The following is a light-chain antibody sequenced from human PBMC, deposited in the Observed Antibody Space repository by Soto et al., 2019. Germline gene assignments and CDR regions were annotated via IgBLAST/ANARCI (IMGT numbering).Light chain of an antibody. CDR1: SSNIGAGYD. CDR2: GNS. Sequence: QLVLTQLPSVSGAPGQRVTISCTGSSSNIGAGYDVHWYQQLPGTAPKLLIYGNSNRPSGVPDRFSGSKSGTSASLAITGLQAEDEADYYCQSYDSSLSGVVFGGGTKLTVL. CDR3: QSYDSSLSGVV. J-gene: IGLJ2*01. V-gene: IGLV1-40*01.